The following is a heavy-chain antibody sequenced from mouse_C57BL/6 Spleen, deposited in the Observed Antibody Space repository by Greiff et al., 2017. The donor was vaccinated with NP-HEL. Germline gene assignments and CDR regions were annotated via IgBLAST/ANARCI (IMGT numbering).Heavy chain of an antibody. CDR1: GYTFTSYG. V-gene: IGHV1-81*01. CDR3: ARFYYYGSSQYYFDY. J-gene: IGHJ2*01. Sequence: QVTLKESGAELARPGASVKLSCKASGYTFTSYGISWVKQRTGQGLEWIGEIYPRSGNTYYNEKFKGKATLTADKSSSTAYMELRSLTSEDSAVYFCARFYYYGSSQYYFDYWGQGTTLTVSS. CDR2: IYPRSGNT. D-gene: IGHD1-1*01.